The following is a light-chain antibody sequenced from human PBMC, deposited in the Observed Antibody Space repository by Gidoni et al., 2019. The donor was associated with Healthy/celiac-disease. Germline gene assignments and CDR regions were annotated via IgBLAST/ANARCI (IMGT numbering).Light chain of an antibody. Sequence: DIMMTQSPDSLAVSLGERATINCKSSRSVLYSSNNKNYLAWYQQKPGQPPKLLIYWASTRDSGVPDRFSGSGSGTDFTLTISSLQAEDVAVYYCQQYYTTPLTFGGXTKVEIK. V-gene: IGKV4-1*01. CDR2: WAS. CDR1: RSVLYSSNNKNY. J-gene: IGKJ4*01. CDR3: QQYYTTPLT.